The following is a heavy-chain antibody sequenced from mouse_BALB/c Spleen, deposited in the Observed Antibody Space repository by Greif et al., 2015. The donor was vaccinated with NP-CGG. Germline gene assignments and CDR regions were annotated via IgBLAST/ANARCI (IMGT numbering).Heavy chain of an antibody. J-gene: IGHJ4*01. CDR3: ARDGATAFYAMDY. V-gene: IGHV2-6-7*01. CDR1: GFSLTGYG. Sequence: VQLQQSGPGLVAPSQSLSITCTVSGFSLTGYGVNWVRQPPGKGLEWLGMIWGDGSTDYNSALKSRLSISKDNSKSQVFLKMNSLQTDDTARYYCARDGATAFYAMDYWGQGTSVTVSS. D-gene: IGHD1-2*01. CDR2: IWGDGST.